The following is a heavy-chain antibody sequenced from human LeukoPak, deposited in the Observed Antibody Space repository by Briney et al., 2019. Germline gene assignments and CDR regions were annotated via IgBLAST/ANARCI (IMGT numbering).Heavy chain of an antibody. J-gene: IGHJ4*02. Sequence: GGSLRLSCAASGFTFSSYAMSWVRQAPGKGLEWVSVISGRGGTTYYADSVKGRFTISRDNSKNTLYLQMNSLRVEDTAVYYCAKGTAARPFDYWGQGTLVTVSS. D-gene: IGHD6-6*01. V-gene: IGHV3-23*01. CDR3: AKGTAARPFDY. CDR2: ISGRGGTT. CDR1: GFTFSSYA.